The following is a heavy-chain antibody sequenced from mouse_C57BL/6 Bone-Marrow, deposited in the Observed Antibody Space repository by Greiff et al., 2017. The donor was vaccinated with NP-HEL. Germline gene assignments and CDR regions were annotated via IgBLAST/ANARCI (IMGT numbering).Heavy chain of an antibody. CDR2: IWGVGST. J-gene: IGHJ4*01. V-gene: IGHV2-6*01. D-gene: IGHD4-1*01. CDR1: GFSFTSYG. Sequence: QVQLQQSGPGLVAPSQSLSITCTVSGFSFTSYGVDWVRQSPGTGLEWLGVIWGVGSTNYNSALKSRLSISKDNSKSQVFLKMSSLQTDDRAMYYGASYLNWDVGAMDYWGQGTSVTVSS. CDR3: ASYLNWDVGAMDY.